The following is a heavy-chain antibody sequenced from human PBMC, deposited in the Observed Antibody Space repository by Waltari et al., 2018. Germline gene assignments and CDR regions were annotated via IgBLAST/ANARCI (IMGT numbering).Heavy chain of an antibody. CDR3: AREVYDFWSGYPGVVEDY. CDR1: GGSIRSSSYY. V-gene: IGHV4-39*07. Sequence: QLQLQESGPGLVKPSETLSLTCTVSGGSIRSSSYYWGWIRQPPGKGLEWIGSIYYSGSTYYNPSLKSRVTISVDTSKNQFSLKLSSVTAADTAVYYCAREVYDFWSGYPGVVEDYWGQGTLVTVSS. D-gene: IGHD3-3*01. J-gene: IGHJ4*02. CDR2: IYYSGST.